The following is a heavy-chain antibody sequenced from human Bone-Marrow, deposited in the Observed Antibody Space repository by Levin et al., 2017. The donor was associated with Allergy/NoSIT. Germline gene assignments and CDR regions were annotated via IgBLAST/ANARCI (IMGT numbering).Heavy chain of an antibody. CDR2: INWSGGTT. CDR3: VRGADYYYDTVAHPYYFYGMDL. V-gene: IGHV3-20*04. CDR1: GFKFDNYG. J-gene: IGHJ6*02. Sequence: AGGSLRLSCATSGFKFDNYGMNWVRQAPGKGLEWVSGINWSGGTTGYADSVRGRFTISRDNDNGALFLQMNSLEVEGTALDYCVRGADYYYDTVAHPYYFYGMDLWGQGTTVTVPS. D-gene: IGHD3-16*01.